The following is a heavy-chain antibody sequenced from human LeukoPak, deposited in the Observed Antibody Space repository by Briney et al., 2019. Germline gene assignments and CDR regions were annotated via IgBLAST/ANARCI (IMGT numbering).Heavy chain of an antibody. CDR2: IYNSGST. J-gene: IGHJ3*02. D-gene: IGHD4-23*01. CDR3: ARALRLWGGNSGIAFDI. Sequence: SETLSLTCTVSGGSISSYYWSWIRHPPGKGLEWIVYIYNSGSTNYNHSLKSRVTISEDMSNNQFSLKLSSVTAADTAVYYCARALRLWGGNSGIAFDIWGQGTMVTVSS. CDR1: GGSISSYY. V-gene: IGHV4-59*01.